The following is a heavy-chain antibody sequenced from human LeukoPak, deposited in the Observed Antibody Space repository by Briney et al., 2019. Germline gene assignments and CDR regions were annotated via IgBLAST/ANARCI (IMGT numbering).Heavy chain of an antibody. CDR1: GFTFSSYG. D-gene: IGHD3-22*01. CDR2: IWYDGSNK. Sequence: GGSLRLSCAASGFTFSSYGMHWVRQAPGNGLEWVAVIWYDGSNKYYADSVKGRFTMSRDNSKNTLYLQMNSLRAEDTAVYYCARAKDNSGRDAFDIWGQGTTVTASS. V-gene: IGHV3-33*01. J-gene: IGHJ3*02. CDR3: ARAKDNSGRDAFDI.